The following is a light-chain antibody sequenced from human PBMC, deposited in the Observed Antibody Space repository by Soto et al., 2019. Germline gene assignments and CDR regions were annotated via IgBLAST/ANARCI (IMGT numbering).Light chain of an antibody. Sequence: EIVLTQSPGTLSLAPGERAALSCRASQSVSSTYLAWYQQKPGQPPRLLIYGASTRATGIPERFSGSGSGTDFTLTISRLEPEDFAVYYCQHYSSSPPLFTFGPGTTVDIK. CDR1: QSVSSTY. CDR2: GAS. CDR3: QHYSSSPPLFT. V-gene: IGKV3-20*01. J-gene: IGKJ3*01.